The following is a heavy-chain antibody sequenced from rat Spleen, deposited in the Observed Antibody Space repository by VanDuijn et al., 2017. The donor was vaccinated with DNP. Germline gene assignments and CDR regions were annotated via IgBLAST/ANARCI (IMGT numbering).Heavy chain of an antibody. CDR2: IGSDGYAP. J-gene: IGHJ2*01. CDR3: IRWNSGHFDY. V-gene: IGHV5-22*01. D-gene: IGHD4-3*01. CDR1: GFTFSDYY. Sequence: EVQLVESGGGLVQPGRSLKLSCAASGFTFSDYYMAWVRQAPTKGLEWVAYIGSDGYAPYYGDSVKGRFTISRDNAKSTLYLHMNSLRYEDMATYYCIRWNSGHFDYWGQGVMVTVSS.